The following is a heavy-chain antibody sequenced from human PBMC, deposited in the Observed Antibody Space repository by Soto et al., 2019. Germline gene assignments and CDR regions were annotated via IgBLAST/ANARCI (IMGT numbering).Heavy chain of an antibody. CDR2: ISSSSSTI. D-gene: IGHD3-10*01. CDR3: ASHYYGSGSYYNSYYYYYGMDV. Sequence: GGSLRLSCAASGFTFSSYSMNWVRQAPGKGLEWVSYISSSSSTIYYADSVKGRFTISRDNAKNSLYLQMNSLRDEDTAVYYCASHYYGSGSYYNSYYYYYGMDVWGQRTTVTVSS. V-gene: IGHV3-48*02. J-gene: IGHJ6*02. CDR1: GFTFSSYS.